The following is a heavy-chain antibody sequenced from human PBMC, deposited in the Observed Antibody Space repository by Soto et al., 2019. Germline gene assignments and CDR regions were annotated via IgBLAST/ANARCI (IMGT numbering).Heavy chain of an antibody. D-gene: IGHD3-16*01. CDR3: ARDRWGRGRDIDV. V-gene: IGHV3-74*01. CDR1: GFTFSNYW. J-gene: IGHJ6*02. CDR2: INSDGSST. Sequence: EVQLVESGGGLVQPGGSLRLSCAASGFTFSNYWIHWVRQAPGKGLVWVSRINSDGSSTNYADSVKGRFTISRDNAKNAELVQMNSLRAEDTAVYYCARDRWGRGRDIDVWGQGTTVTVSS.